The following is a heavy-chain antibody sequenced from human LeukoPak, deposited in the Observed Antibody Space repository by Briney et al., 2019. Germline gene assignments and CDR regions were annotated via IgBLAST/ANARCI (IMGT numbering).Heavy chain of an antibody. CDR2: IYNSGTT. V-gene: IGHV4-59*02. CDR3: ARRIRLIAAAGAVYAFDI. D-gene: IGHD6-13*01. CDR1: GGSVSTHY. Sequence: SETLSLTCTVSGGSVSTHYWSWIRQPPGKGLEWIGYIYNSGTTKYNPSLKNRVTISVDTSKNQFSLKLSSVTAADTAVYYCARRIRLIAAAGAVYAFDIWGQGTMVTVSS. J-gene: IGHJ3*02.